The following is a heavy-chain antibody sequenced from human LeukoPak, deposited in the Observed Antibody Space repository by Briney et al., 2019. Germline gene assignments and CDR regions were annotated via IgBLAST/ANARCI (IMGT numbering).Heavy chain of an antibody. CDR3: AKGPLRGTAAAIDY. CDR2: ISYDGRNK. V-gene: IGHV3-30*18. D-gene: IGHD2-2*01. Sequence: KSLRLSFAASGFTFNNYGMHWVRQAPGKGLEWVAVISYDGRNKHYPDSVKGRFTISRDISTDTLWLQMDSLRTEDTAVYYCAKGPLRGTAAAIDYWGQGTLVTVSS. CDR1: GFTFNNYG. J-gene: IGHJ4*02.